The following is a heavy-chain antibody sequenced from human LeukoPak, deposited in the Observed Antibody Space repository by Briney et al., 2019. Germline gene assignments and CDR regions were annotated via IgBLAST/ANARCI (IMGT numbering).Heavy chain of an antibody. D-gene: IGHD3-16*01. CDR1: GFTFRNYW. CDR2: IKQDGSRQ. Sequence: GGSLRLSCEASGFTFRNYWMSWVRQTPGAGLEWVANIKQDGSRQYYVDSVKGRFTIYRDNSKNTLYLQISSLRAEDTAVYYCARVALYALDVWGQGTVVTVSS. V-gene: IGHV3-7*03. CDR3: ARVALYALDV. J-gene: IGHJ3*01.